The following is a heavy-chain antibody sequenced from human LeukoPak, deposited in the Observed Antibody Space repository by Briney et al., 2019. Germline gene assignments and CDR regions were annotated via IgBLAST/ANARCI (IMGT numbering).Heavy chain of an antibody. D-gene: IGHD1-26*01. CDR2: MNPNSGNT. CDR3: ARSSGFIVGADFDY. V-gene: IGHV1-8*01. J-gene: IGHJ4*02. Sequence: ASVKVSCKASVYTFTSYDINWVRQATGQGLEWMGWMNPNSGNTGYAQKFQGRVTMTRNTSISTAYMELSSLRSEDTAVYYCARSSGFIVGADFDYWGQGTLVTVSS. CDR1: VYTFTSYD.